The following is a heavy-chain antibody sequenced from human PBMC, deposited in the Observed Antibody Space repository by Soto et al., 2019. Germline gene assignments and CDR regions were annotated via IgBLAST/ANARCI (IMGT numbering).Heavy chain of an antibody. Sequence: GESLKISCKGSGYSFAVYWIGWVLQMPWKGLDWMGVIYPGDSDTRYSPSFHGQVTISADKSISTAYLQWSSLKASDTAMYFCARLPGVRGVFDGFNVWGQGTMVTVSS. D-gene: IGHD3-10*01. V-gene: IGHV5-51*01. CDR3: ARLPGVRGVFDGFNV. J-gene: IGHJ3*01. CDR2: IYPGDSDT. CDR1: GYSFAVYW.